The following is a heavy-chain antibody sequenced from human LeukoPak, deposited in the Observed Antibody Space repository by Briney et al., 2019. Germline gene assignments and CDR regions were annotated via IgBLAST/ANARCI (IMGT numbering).Heavy chain of an antibody. J-gene: IGHJ4*02. D-gene: IGHD3-10*01. Sequence: PSETLSLTCTVSNGSISSDTYFWSWIRQPPGKGLEWIGYIYYTGNTNYNPSLKSRVSISVDTSKNQFSLNLSSVTAADTAVYYCARGGGVPGGWSWDNVYWGQGTLVTVSS. CDR1: NGSISSDTYF. CDR3: ARGGGVPGGWSWDNVY. V-gene: IGHV4-61*01. CDR2: IYYTGNT.